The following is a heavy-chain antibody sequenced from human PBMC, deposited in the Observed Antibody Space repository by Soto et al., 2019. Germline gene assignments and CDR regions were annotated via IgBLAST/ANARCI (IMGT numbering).Heavy chain of an antibody. J-gene: IGHJ4*02. Sequence: QVQLVESGGGVVQPGRSLRLSCAASGFTFSSYAMHWVRQAPGKGLEWVAVISYDGSNKYYADSVKGRFTISRDNSKNTLYLQMNSLRAEDTAVYYCAIDRRAAAPIPVYWGQGTLVTVSS. CDR1: GFTFSSYA. V-gene: IGHV3-30-3*01. CDR2: ISYDGSNK. D-gene: IGHD6-13*01. CDR3: AIDRRAAAPIPVY.